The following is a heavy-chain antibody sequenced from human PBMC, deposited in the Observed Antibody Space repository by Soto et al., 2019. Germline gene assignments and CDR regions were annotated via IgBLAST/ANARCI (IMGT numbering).Heavy chain of an antibody. CDR2: IKHSGST. CDR1: GGSXSGYY. V-gene: IGHV4-34*01. CDR3: ARGQKITMVRGVIPLNDY. Sequence: PSETLSLTCAVYGGSXSGYYWSWIRQPPGKGLEWIGEIKHSGSTNYNPSLKSRVTISVDTSKNQFSLKLSSVTAADTAVYYCARGQKITMVRGVIPLNDYWGQGTLVTVSS. D-gene: IGHD3-10*01. J-gene: IGHJ4*02.